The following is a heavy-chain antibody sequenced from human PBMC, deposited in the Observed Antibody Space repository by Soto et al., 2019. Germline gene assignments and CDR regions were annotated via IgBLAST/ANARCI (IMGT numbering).Heavy chain of an antibody. CDR2: IKQDGSEK. V-gene: IGHV3-7*05. D-gene: IGHD3-10*01. CDR1: EFTFIGYC. CDR3: ATTGGY. J-gene: IGHJ4*02. Sequence: EVQLVESGGGLVQPGGSLRLSCAASEFTFIGYCMKWVRQAPGRGLAWVATIKQDGSEKYYVDSAKGRFTISRDTAKNSLYLQMNSLRAEDTAVYYCATTGGYWGQGTLVTVSS.